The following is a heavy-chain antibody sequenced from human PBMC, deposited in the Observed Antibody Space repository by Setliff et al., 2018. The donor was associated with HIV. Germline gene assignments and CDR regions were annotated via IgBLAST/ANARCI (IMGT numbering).Heavy chain of an antibody. D-gene: IGHD2-21*01. CDR1: GVSINRTDHY. CDR2: VSQSGST. J-gene: IGHJ5*02. V-gene: IGHV4-39*01. Sequence: SETLSLTCSVSGVSINRTDHYWVWIRQSPGKRLEWIGSVSQSGSTYYNPSLKSRITISVDRSKNLFSLKLISVTAADQGVYYCARVPVAGANWFDPWGLGTLVTVSS. CDR3: ARVPVAGANWFDP.